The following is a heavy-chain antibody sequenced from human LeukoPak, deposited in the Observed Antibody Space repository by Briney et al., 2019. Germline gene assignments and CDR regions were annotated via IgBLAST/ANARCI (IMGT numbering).Heavy chain of an antibody. CDR1: GFAFSSYW. Sequence: PGGSLRLSCVASGFAFSSYWMSWIRQAPGKGLEWVANMKQDGSEKYYVDQVKGRFTISRDNAKNSVYLQMNSLRAEDTAVYYCVRAIDVWGQGTTVTVSS. V-gene: IGHV3-7*04. J-gene: IGHJ6*02. CDR3: VRAIDV. CDR2: MKQDGSEK.